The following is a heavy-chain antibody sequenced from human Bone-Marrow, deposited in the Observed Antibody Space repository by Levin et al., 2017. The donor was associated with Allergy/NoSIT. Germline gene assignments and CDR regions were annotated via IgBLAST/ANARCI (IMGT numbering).Heavy chain of an antibody. J-gene: IGHJ4*02. CDR2: ISTGGLTI. CDR3: VRFVGRGVVSTRDF. CDR1: GFTFGSYE. Sequence: RPGGSLRLSCVASGFTFGSYEMNWVRQGPGKGLQWISYISTGGLTIYYADSVKGRFTISRDNDKNSLYLQMNSLRAEDTGTYYCVRFVGRGVVSTRDFWGQGTVVTVSS. D-gene: IGHD2-15*01. V-gene: IGHV3-48*03.